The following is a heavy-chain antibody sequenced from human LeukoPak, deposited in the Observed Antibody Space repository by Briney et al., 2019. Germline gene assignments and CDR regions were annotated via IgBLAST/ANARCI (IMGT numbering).Heavy chain of an antibody. CDR1: GGSISSTVYY. V-gene: IGHV4-39*01. Sequence: SETLSLTCTVSGGSISSTVYYWAWIRQPPGKGLEWIGSISYSGSTYYSPSLKSRVTISVDTSKKQFSLKLSSVTAADTAVYYCARGGYCGGDCYFYYWGQGTPVTVSS. CDR3: ARGGYCGGDCYFYY. D-gene: IGHD2-21*02. CDR2: ISYSGST. J-gene: IGHJ4*02.